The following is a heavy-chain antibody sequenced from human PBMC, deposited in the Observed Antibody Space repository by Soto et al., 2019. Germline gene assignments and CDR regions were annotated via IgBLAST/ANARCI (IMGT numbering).Heavy chain of an antibody. D-gene: IGHD2-8*01. CDR1: GFSFSNYD. Sequence: PGVSLRLSCVTSGFSFSNYDMNWVRQAPGRGMEWIAFITATGFTTFYADSVRPRFTISRDNAQESVFLQMDSLTVEDTGIYYCARGGVYWGRGTPVTV. V-gene: IGHV3-48*03. J-gene: IGHJ4*02. CDR2: ITATGFTT. CDR3: ARGGVY.